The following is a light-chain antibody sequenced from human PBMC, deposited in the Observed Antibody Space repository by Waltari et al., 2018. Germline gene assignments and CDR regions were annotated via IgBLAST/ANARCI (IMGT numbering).Light chain of an antibody. Sequence: DIVVTQSPLSLPVTPGAPASISCSPSQSLLHRNGNNYLYWYLQRPGQSPQLLIYLGSNRASGVPDRFSGSGSDTDFTLRISRVEAEDVGVYYCMQSLQALWTFGPGTKLEI. CDR1: QSLLHRNGNNY. CDR3: MQSLQALWT. J-gene: IGKJ1*01. V-gene: IGKV2-28*01. CDR2: LGS.